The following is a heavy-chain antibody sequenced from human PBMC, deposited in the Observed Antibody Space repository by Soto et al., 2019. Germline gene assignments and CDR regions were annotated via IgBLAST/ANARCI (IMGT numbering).Heavy chain of an antibody. CDR3: ATRDSESSSPVDQFDY. J-gene: IGHJ4*02. Sequence: SVKVSCKASGGTFSSYTISWVRQAPGQGLEWMGRIIPILGIANYAQKFQGRVTITADKSTSTAYMELSSLRSEDTAVYYCATRDSESSSPVDQFDYWGQGTLVTVSS. D-gene: IGHD6-6*01. V-gene: IGHV1-69*02. CDR1: GGTFSSYT. CDR2: IIPILGIA.